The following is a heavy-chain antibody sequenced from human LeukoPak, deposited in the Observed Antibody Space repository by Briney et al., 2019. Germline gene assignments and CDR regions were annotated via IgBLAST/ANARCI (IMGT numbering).Heavy chain of an antibody. Sequence: GGSLRLSCAASGFTFRDYTMNWVRQAPGKGLECVSAINKGGSFIKYADSVKGRFIVSRDNAKNLLFLQMNSLRVEDTALYFCAREVLDVVEPGTNTIDYWGQGTRVTVSS. V-gene: IGHV3-21*01. CDR2: INKGGSFI. CDR3: AREVLDVVEPGTNTIDY. CDR1: GFTFRDYT. D-gene: IGHD2-2*01. J-gene: IGHJ4*02.